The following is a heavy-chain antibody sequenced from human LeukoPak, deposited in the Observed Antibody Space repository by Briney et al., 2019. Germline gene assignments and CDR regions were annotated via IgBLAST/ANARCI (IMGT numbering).Heavy chain of an antibody. V-gene: IGHV4-59*01. J-gene: IGHJ4*02. Sequence: SETLSLTCSVSGGSISSYLWSWIRQPPGKGLEWIGYIYDSGSIDYNPSLKSRVTISVDTPKNQFSLKLSSVTAADTAVYYCARQYYDILTGYKPLYYFDYWGQGTLVTVSS. CDR3: ARQYYDILTGYKPLYYFDY. CDR2: IYDSGSI. D-gene: IGHD3-9*01. CDR1: GGSISSYL.